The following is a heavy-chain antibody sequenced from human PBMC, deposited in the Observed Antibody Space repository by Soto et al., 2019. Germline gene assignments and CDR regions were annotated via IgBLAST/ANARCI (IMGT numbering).Heavy chain of an antibody. J-gene: IGHJ4*02. CDR3: AGHVEPYGSGSDYFDY. D-gene: IGHD3-10*01. Sequence: SETLSLTCTVSGGSISSSSYYWGWIRQPPGKGLEWIGSIYYSGSTYYNPSLKSRVTISVDTSKNQFSLKLSSVTAADTAVYYCAGHVEPYGSGSDYFDYWGQGTLVTVSS. CDR2: IYYSGST. V-gene: IGHV4-39*01. CDR1: GGSISSSSYY.